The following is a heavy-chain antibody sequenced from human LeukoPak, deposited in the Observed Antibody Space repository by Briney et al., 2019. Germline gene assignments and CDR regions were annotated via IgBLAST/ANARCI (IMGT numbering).Heavy chain of an antibody. D-gene: IGHD5/OR15-5a*01. J-gene: IGHJ3*02. V-gene: IGHV3-13*01. Sequence: GGSLRLSCAASGYTFRNYDMHWVRQFPGRGLEWVSAIGIADDTHYPDSVKGRFTISRENAKNSLYLQMNSLRDGDTAVYYCVRGGIQVSGIDAFDIWGQGTMVTVSS. CDR3: VRGGIQVSGIDAFDI. CDR1: GYTFRNYD. CDR2: IGIADDT.